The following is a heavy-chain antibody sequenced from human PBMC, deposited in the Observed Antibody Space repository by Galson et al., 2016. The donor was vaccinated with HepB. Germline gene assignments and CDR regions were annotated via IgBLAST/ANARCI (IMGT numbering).Heavy chain of an antibody. CDR1: EFAFSISW. J-gene: IGHJ4*02. CDR2: INQDGSER. V-gene: IGHV3-7*01. CDR3: ARGGGTAVARGGGHYFDY. Sequence: LRLSCAASEFAFSISWMTWLRQAPGKGLEWVATINQDGSERYYVDSVKGRFTISRDDPKNPLFLQMNSLRVEDTAVYYCARGGGTAVARGGGHYFDYWGQGTLVTVSS. D-gene: IGHD3-10*01.